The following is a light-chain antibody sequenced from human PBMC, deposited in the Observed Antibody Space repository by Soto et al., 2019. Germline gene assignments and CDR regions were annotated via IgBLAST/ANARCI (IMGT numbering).Light chain of an antibody. Sequence: EIFMTHSPATLSVSPGERSTLSCRASQSVSSNLAWYQQKPGQAPRLLIYGASTRATGIPARFSGSGSGTELTITISSMQSEDFEVYYCQKYNKWNLNFGGGTKVDIK. CDR1: QSVSSN. CDR3: QKYNKWNLN. V-gene: IGKV3-15*01. CDR2: GAS. J-gene: IGKJ4*01.